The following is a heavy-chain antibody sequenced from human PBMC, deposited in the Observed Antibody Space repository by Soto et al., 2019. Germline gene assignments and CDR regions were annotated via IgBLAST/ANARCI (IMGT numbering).Heavy chain of an antibody. D-gene: IGHD3-9*01. CDR1: GGSISSSGHY. CDR2: IYYSGST. Sequence: PSETLSLTCTVSGGSISSSGHYWGWIRQPPGRGLEWIGNIYYSGSTYYNPSLKSRVTIWVDTSKNQFSLMVSSVTAADTAVYYCASFDRRFDYWGQGTLVTVSS. V-gene: IGHV4-39*01. CDR3: ASFDRRFDY. J-gene: IGHJ4*02.